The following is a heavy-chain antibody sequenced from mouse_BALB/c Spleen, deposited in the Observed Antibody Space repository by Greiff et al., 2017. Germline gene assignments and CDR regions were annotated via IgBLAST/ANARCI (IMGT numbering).Heavy chain of an antibody. Sequence: EVKLMESGGGLVQPGGSRKLSCAASGFTFSSFGMHWVRQAPEKGLEWVAYISSGSSTIYYADTVKGRFTISRDNPKNTLFLQMTSLRSEDTAMYYCARDGYYVVDYWGQGTSVTVSS. V-gene: IGHV5-17*02. D-gene: IGHD2-3*01. CDR1: GFTFSSFG. CDR2: ISSGSSTI. CDR3: ARDGYYVVDY. J-gene: IGHJ4*01.